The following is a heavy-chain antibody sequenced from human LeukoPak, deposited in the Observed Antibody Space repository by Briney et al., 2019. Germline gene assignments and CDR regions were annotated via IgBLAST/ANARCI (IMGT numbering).Heavy chain of an antibody. Sequence: GGSLRLSCVASGFNFSNYYMSWIRQAPGKGLEWISYITPNAVNKYYVDSVRGRFTISRDNAKNSLFLQMNSLRGEDTAVYYCAGSGSPDDYWGQGTLVTVSS. V-gene: IGHV3-11*01. D-gene: IGHD3-10*01. CDR1: GFNFSNYY. CDR2: ITPNAVNK. J-gene: IGHJ4*02. CDR3: AGSGSPDDY.